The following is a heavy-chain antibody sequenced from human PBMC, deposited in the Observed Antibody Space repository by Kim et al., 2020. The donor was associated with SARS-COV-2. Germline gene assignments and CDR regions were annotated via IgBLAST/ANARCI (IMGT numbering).Heavy chain of an antibody. CDR3: TTDPLSGWRYYYDSNGY. CDR1: GFTFSNAW. J-gene: IGHJ4*02. D-gene: IGHD3-22*01. CDR2: IKSKTDGGTT. V-gene: IGHV3-15*01. Sequence: GGSLRLSCAASGFTFSNAWMSWVRQAPGKGLEWVGRIKSKTDGGTTDYAAPVKGRFTISRDDSKNTLYLQMNSLKTEDTAVYYCTTDPLSGWRYYYDSNGYWGQGTLVTVSS.